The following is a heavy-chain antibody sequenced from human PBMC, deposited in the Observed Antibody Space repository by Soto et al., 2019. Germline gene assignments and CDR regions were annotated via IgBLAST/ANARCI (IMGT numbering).Heavy chain of an antibody. CDR2: FAPENGER. CDR1: GYSLTELS. CDR3: AAVLRLRGGWRFDP. J-gene: IGHJ5*02. Sequence: QGQLVQSGAEVKKPGASLRVSCKVSGYSLTELSMHWVRQAPGNGLEWMGGFAPENGERVYAQQFQVRVNMTEDSSTNTVYMDLSRLRSEDPAMYYCAAVLRLRGGWRFDPWGQGTLVTVSS. V-gene: IGHV1-24*01. D-gene: IGHD3-3*01.